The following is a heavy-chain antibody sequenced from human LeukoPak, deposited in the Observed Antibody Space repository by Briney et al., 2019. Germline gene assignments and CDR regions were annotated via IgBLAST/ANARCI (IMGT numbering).Heavy chain of an antibody. CDR2: ISSSSCYT. CDR1: GFTLSDYY. J-gene: IGHJ4*02. Sequence: GGSLRLSCAASGFTLSDYYMSWLRGAPGEGLEGVSYISSSSCYTNYADSVRGRFTLSRDNAKNSLYLQMNNQRAERRAVYFFARTVIGGATRGHFDYWGQGTLVTVSS. D-gene: IGHD1-26*01. CDR3: ARTVIGGATRGHFDY. V-gene: IGHV3-11*03.